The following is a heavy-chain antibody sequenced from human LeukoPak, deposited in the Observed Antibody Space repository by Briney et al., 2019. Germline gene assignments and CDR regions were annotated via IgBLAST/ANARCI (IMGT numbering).Heavy chain of an antibody. J-gene: IGHJ4*02. CDR2: ISSSGSTI. Sequence: GGSLRPSCAASGFTFSDYYMSWIRQAPGKGLEWVSYISSSGSTIYYADSVKGRFTISRDNAKNSLYLQMNSLRAEDTAVYYCARVDATYYYDSSGYYLDYWGQGTLVTVSS. D-gene: IGHD3-22*01. CDR1: GFTFSDYY. CDR3: ARVDATYYYDSSGYYLDY. V-gene: IGHV3-11*04.